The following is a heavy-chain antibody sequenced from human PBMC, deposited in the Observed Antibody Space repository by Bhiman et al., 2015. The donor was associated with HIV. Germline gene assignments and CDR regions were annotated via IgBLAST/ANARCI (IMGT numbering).Heavy chain of an antibody. Sequence: VQLVESGGGVVQPGRSLRLSCAASGFTFSSYGMHWVRQAPGKGPEWVSYISIDEDILDYADSVKGRFTISRDNAKNSLYLQMNSLRAEDTAVYYCSRDPLGAQYSAIWGQGTMVTVSS. J-gene: IGHJ3*02. CDR3: SRDPLGAQYSAI. V-gene: IGHV3-48*04. CDR1: GFTFSSYG. CDR2: ISIDEDIL. D-gene: IGHD2/OR15-2a*01.